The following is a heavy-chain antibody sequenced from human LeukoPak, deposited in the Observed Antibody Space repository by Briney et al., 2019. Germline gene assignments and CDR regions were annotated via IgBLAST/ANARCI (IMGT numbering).Heavy chain of an antibody. CDR2: INPNSGGT. V-gene: IGHV1-2*02. D-gene: IGHD3-10*01. Sequence: GASVKVSCKASGYTFTGYYMHWVRQAPGQGLDWMGWINPNSGGTNYAQKFQGRVTMTRDTSISTAYMDLNMLRSDDTAVYYCARAYDPIYCYASGSSPWGQGTLVTVSS. J-gene: IGHJ5*02. CDR1: GYTFTGYY. CDR3: ARAYDPIYCYASGSSP.